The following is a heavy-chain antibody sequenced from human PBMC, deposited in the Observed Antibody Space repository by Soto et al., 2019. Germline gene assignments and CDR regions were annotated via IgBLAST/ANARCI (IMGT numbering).Heavy chain of an antibody. V-gene: IGHV3-23*01. Sequence: GGSLRLSCAASGFTFSSYCMTWVRQAPGKGLEWVSFSSATGAGTYYADSVKGRFTISRDNSKNTVYLQVSNLRAEDTAVYFCARDQTDSAGYSDSSGQGTLVTVSS. CDR1: GFTFSSYC. CDR3: ARDQTDSAGYSDS. D-gene: IGHD2-15*01. J-gene: IGHJ4*02. CDR2: SSATGAGT.